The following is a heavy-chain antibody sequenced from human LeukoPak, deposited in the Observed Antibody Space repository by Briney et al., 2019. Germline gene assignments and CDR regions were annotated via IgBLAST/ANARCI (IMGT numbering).Heavy chain of an antibody. CDR2: IDWDDDK. CDR3: AQISTMGFAFDV. J-gene: IGHJ3*01. V-gene: IGHV2-70*11. CDR1: GSSISTSVMY. D-gene: IGHD3-10*01. Sequence: SGPTLVNPTQTLTLTCTFSGSSISTSVMYVSWIRQPPGKALEWLARIDWDDDKYYSTSMKTRLTISKDTSKNQVVLTMTNMDPVDTATYYRAQISTMGFAFDVWGQGTMVTVSS.